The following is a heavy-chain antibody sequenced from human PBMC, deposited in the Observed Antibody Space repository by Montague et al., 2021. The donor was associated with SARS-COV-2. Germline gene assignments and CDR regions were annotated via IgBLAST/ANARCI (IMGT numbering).Heavy chain of an antibody. D-gene: IGHD6-13*01. CDR3: ARGDHPTTASWYFFDS. J-gene: IGHJ4*02. V-gene: IGHV4-4*07. CDR2: IYSSGNT. Sequence: SETLSLTCTVSGGSINYYYWHWLRQSAGKGLEWIGRIYSSGNTNSNPSLESRVIMSVDSSQNQFTLKLNSVTAADTAVYYCARGDHPTTASWYFFDSWGQGAPVTVSS. CDR1: GGSINYYY.